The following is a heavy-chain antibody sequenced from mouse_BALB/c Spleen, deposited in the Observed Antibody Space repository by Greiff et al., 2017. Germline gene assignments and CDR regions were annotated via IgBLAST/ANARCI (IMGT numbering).Heavy chain of an antibody. CDR1: GFSLSTSGMG. D-gene: IGHD2-14*01. J-gene: IGHJ4*01. V-gene: IGHV8-12*01. CDR2: IYWDDDK. CDR3: ARRAGGNYAMDY. Sequence: QVTLNESSPGILQPSQTLSLTCSFSGFSLSTSGMGVSWIRQPSGKGLEWLAHIYWDDDKRYNPSLKSRLTISKDTSRNQVFLKITSVDTADTATYYCARRAGGNYAMDYWGQGTSVTVSS.